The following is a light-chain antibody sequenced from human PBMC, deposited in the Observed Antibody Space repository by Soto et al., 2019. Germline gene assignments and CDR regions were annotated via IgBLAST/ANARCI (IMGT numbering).Light chain of an antibody. CDR3: QVYGSSLYT. V-gene: IGKV3-20*01. CDR1: QSLSDNY. CDR2: GAS. J-gene: IGKJ2*01. Sequence: EVVLTQSPGTLSLSPDERGTLSCRASQSLSDNYLAWYQLRPGQAPRLLIYGASRRATGIPDRFSGTGSGTDFTLTISRPEPEDFAVYYCQVYGSSLYTFGQGTKVDIK.